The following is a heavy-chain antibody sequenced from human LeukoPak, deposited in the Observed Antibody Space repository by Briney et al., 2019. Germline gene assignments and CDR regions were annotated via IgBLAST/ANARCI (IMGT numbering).Heavy chain of an antibody. D-gene: IGHD2-2*02. CDR1: VFTFSSYA. CDR2: ISYDGSNK. V-gene: IGHV3-30*03. Sequence: GRSLRLSCAASVFTFSSYAMHWVRQAPGKGLEWVAIISYDGSNKYYADSVKGRFTISRDNSKNTLYLQMNSLRPEDTAVYYCARGTFCNATSCFTVRAFEIWGQGTMVTVSS. J-gene: IGHJ3*02. CDR3: ARGTFCNATSCFTVRAFEI.